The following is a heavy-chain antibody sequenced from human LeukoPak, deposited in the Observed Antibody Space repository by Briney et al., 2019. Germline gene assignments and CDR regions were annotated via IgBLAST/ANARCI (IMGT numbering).Heavy chain of an antibody. V-gene: IGHV3-53*01. CDR2: IYSGGST. Sequence: GGSLSLSCAASGFTVSSNYMSWVRQAPGKGLEWVSVIYSGGSTYYADSVKGRFTISRDNSKNTLYLQMNSLRAEDTAVYYCARELTGDAFDIWGRGTMVTVSS. J-gene: IGHJ3*02. CDR1: GFTVSSNY. D-gene: IGHD3-9*01. CDR3: ARELTGDAFDI.